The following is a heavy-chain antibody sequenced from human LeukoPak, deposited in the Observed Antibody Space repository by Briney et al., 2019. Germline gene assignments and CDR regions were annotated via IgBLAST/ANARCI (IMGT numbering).Heavy chain of an antibody. D-gene: IGHD3-3*01. CDR1: GFTFSSYW. V-gene: IGHV3-7*01. CDR3: ARGEYYDFWSGYSIFDY. J-gene: IGHJ4*02. Sequence: GGSLRLSCAASGFTFSSYWMSWVRQAPGKGLEWVANIKQDGSEKYYVDSVKGRFTISRDNAKNSLYLQMNSLRAEDTAVYYCARGEYYDFWSGYSIFDYWGQGTLVTVSS. CDR2: IKQDGSEK.